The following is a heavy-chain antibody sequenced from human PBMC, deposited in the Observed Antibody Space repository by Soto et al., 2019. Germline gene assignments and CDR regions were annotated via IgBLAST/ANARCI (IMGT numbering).Heavy chain of an antibody. V-gene: IGHV3-23*01. CDR1: GFTFSSYA. D-gene: IGHD2-15*01. Sequence: EVQLLESGGGLVQPGGSLSLSCAASGFTFSSYAMSWVRQAPGKGLEWVSAISGSGGSTYYADSVKGRFTISRDNSKNTLYLQMNSLRAEDTAVYYCAKRPSGYGGKEETSYWGQGTLVTVSS. CDR3: AKRPSGYGGKEETSY. CDR2: ISGSGGST. J-gene: IGHJ4*02.